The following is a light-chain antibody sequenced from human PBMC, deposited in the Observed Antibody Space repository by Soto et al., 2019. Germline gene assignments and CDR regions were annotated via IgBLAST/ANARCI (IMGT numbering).Light chain of an antibody. V-gene: IGLV2-14*03. Sequence: QSALTQPASVSGSPGQSITISCTGTSSDVGGYDYVSWYQQHPGKVPKLLIYDVSHRPSGVSYRFSGSKSGNTASLTISGLQAEDEAGYYCSSYTSSTTAIFGGGTKLTVL. CDR1: SSDVGGYDY. CDR3: SSYTSSTTAI. J-gene: IGLJ2*01. CDR2: DVS.